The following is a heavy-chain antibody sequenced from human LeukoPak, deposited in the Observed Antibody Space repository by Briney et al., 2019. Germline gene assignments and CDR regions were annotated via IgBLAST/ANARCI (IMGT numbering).Heavy chain of an antibody. CDR1: GGSFSGYY. CDR2: INHSGST. CDR3: ASGSYRAFDI. Sequence: SETLSLTCAVYGGSFSGYYWSWIRQPPGKGLEWIGEINHSGSTNYNPSLKSRVAISVDTSKNQFSLKLSSVTAADTAVYYCASGSYRAFDIWGQGTMVTVSS. J-gene: IGHJ3*02. V-gene: IGHV4-34*01.